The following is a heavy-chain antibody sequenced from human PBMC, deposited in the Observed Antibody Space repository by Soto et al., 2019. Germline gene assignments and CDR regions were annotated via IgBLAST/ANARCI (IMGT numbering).Heavy chain of an antibody. CDR2: ISSSGSTI. CDR3: ARDKVVADPYNWFDP. J-gene: IGHJ5*02. D-gene: IGHD2-15*01. V-gene: IGHV3-48*03. CDR1: GFTFSSYE. Sequence: EVQLVESGGGLVQPGGSLRLSCAASGFTFSSYEMNWVRQAPGKGLEWVSYISSSGSTIYYADSVKGRFTISRDNAKNSLYLQMNSLRAEDTAVYYFARDKVVADPYNWFDPWGQRTLVTDSS.